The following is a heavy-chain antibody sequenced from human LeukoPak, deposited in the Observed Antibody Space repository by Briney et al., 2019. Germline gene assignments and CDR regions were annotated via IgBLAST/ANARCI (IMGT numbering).Heavy chain of an antibody. CDR1: GFTVSSNY. J-gene: IGHJ4*02. D-gene: IGHD6-19*01. CDR2: IYSGSTI. Sequence: GGSLRLSCAASGFTVSSNYMSWVRQAPGKGLEWVSVIYSGSTIYYADSVKGRFTISRDNAKNSLYLQMNSLRAEDTAVYYCASGYSSSTDFDYWGQGTLVTVSS. CDR3: ASGYSSSTDFDY. V-gene: IGHV3-53*01.